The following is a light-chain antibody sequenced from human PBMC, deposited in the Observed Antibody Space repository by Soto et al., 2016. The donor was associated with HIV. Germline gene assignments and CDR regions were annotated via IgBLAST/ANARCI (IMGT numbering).Light chain of an antibody. J-gene: IGLJ2*01. V-gene: IGLV3-1*01. CDR3: QAWDSSTVV. CDR1: NLEEKF. CDR2: QDT. Sequence: SYELIQPPSVSVSPGQTASITCSGDNLEEKFACWYQQKPGQSPVLVIYQDTKRPSGIPERFSGSNSGNTATLTISGTQAMDEADYFCQAWDSSTVVFGGGTKGDRP.